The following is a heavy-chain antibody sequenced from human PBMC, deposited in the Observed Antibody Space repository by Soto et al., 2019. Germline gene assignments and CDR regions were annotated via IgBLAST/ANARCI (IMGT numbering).Heavy chain of an antibody. J-gene: IGHJ4*02. D-gene: IGHD3-22*01. Sequence: SETLSLTCTVSGGSISSYYWSWIRQPPGKGLEWIGYIYYSGSTNYNPSLKSRVTISVDTSKNQFSLKLSSVTAADTAVYYCARERYYYDSSGSRYFDYWGQGTLGTVSS. CDR1: GGSISSYY. CDR3: ARERYYYDSSGSRYFDY. V-gene: IGHV4-59*01. CDR2: IYYSGST.